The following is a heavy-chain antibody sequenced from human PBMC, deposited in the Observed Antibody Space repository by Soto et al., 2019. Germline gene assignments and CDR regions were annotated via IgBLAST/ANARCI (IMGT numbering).Heavy chain of an antibody. D-gene: IGHD5-18*01. CDR1: GYTFTGYY. Sequence: ASVKGSCKASGYTFTGYYMHWGRQAPGQGLEWMGWINPNSGGTNYAQKFQGWVTMTRDTSISTAYMELSSLRDEDTAVYYCAGGDGYSYGYYYYYGMDVWGQGTTVTVSS. CDR3: AGGDGYSYGYYYYYGMDV. V-gene: IGHV1-2*04. J-gene: IGHJ6*02. CDR2: INPNSGGT.